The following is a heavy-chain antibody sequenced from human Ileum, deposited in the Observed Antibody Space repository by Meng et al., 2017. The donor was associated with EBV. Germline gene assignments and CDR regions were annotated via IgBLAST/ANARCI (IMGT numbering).Heavy chain of an antibody. CDR2: IYHRGST. CDR3: AKRTGDRGDYFDY. V-gene: IGHV4-4*02. J-gene: IGHJ4*02. CDR1: GASLNNNNW. D-gene: IGHD7-27*01. Sequence: VQLEESGPGLVQPSGTLSLTCTVSGASLNNNNWWSWVRQPPGKGLEWIGEIYHRGSTNYNPSLKRRVTISGDKSKNNFSLRLSSVTAADTAVYYCAKRTGDRGDYFDYWGQGALVTVSS.